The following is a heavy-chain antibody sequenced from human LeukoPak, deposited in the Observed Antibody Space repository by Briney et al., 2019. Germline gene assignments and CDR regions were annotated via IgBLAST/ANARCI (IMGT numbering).Heavy chain of an antibody. CDR2: IYHSGST. J-gene: IGHJ4*02. Sequence: SETLSLTCTVSGGSIGSSSYYWGWIRQPPGKGLEWIGSIYHSGSTYYNPSLKSRVTISVDTSKNQFSLQLNSVTPEDTAVYYCARGFEYYYDSSGYYYGHGVFDYWGQGTLVTVSS. CDR1: GGSIGSSSYY. CDR3: ARGFEYYYDSSGYYYGHGVFDY. D-gene: IGHD3-22*01. V-gene: IGHV4-39*07.